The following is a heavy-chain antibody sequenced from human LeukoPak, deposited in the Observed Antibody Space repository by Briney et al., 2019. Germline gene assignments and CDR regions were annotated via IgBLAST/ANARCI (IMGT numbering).Heavy chain of an antibody. CDR3: ASSHYDILTGSFQNWFDP. CDR2: IYHSGST. V-gene: IGHV4-4*09. Sequence: SETLSLTCSVSGGSITSFYWSWIRQPPGKGLEWIGYIYHSGSTYYNPSLKSRVTISVDTSKNQFSLKLSSVTAADTAVYYCASSHYDILTGSFQNWFDPWGQGTLVTVSS. D-gene: IGHD3-9*01. J-gene: IGHJ5*02. CDR1: GGSITSFY.